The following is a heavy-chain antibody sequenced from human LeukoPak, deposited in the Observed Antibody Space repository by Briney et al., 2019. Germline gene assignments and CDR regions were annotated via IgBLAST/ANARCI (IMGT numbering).Heavy chain of an antibody. CDR3: ARDPRYGDSY. CDR2: ISYDGSNK. D-gene: IGHD4-17*01. CDR1: GFTFSSYA. Sequence: PGRSLRLSCAASGFTFSSYAMHWVRQAPGKGLEWVAVISYDGSNKYYADSVKGRFTISRDNSKNTLYLQMNSLRAEDTAVYYCARDPRYGDSYWGQGTLVTVSS. V-gene: IGHV3-30-3*01. J-gene: IGHJ4*02.